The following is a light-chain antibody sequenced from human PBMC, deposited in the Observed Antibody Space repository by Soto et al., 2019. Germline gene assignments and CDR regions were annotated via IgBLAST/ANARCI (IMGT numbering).Light chain of an antibody. Sequence: AIQLTQSPSSLSASVGDRVTITCRASQGISSALAWYQQKPGKAPKLLIYDASSLESGVPSRFSGSGSGTDFTLTISSLQPEDFATDYCQQFNSYRFTFGGGTKVEIK. J-gene: IGKJ4*01. V-gene: IGKV1-13*02. CDR3: QQFNSYRFT. CDR2: DAS. CDR1: QGISSA.